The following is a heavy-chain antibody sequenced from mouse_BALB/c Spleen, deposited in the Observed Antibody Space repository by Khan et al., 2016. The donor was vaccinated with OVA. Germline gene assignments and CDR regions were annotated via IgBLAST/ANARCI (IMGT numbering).Heavy chain of an antibody. CDR2: IWAGGST. CDR3: ARDREPDYFDY. Sequence: QVQLKESGPGLVAPSQSLSITCTVSGFSLTSHGVHWVRQPPGKGLEWLGVIWAGGSTNYNSALLSRLRISTDNSMIHVFLKMNRLQTDDTAMYYCARDREPDYFDYWGQGTTLTVSS. CDR1: GFSLTSHG. J-gene: IGHJ2*01. V-gene: IGHV2-9*02.